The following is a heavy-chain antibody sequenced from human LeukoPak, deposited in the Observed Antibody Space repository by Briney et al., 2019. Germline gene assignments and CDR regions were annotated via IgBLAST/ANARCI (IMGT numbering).Heavy chain of an antibody. CDR1: GGSLSSGPYY. CDR3: AREGSGSYYSRSAGMDV. CDR2: IYYSGST. D-gene: IGHD3-10*01. V-gene: IGHV4-61*01. Sequence: SETLSLTCTVSGGSLSSGPYYWSWIRQPPGKGLEWIGYIYYSGSTNYNPSLKSRVTISVDTSKNQFSLKLSSVTAADTAVYYCAREGSGSYYSRSAGMDVWGQGTTVTVSS. J-gene: IGHJ6*02.